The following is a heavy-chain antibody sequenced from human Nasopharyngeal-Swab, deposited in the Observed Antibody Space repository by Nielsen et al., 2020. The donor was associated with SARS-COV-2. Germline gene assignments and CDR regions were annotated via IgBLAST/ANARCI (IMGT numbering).Heavy chain of an antibody. D-gene: IGHD3-16*02. V-gene: IGHV3-7*03. CDR1: GFSFRTYW. CDR2: IKQDGSEK. J-gene: IGHJ6*03. Sequence: LSLTCAASGFSFRTYWMTWVRQAPGKGLEWVANIKQDGSEKYYVDSVKGRFTVSRDNPKNLLYLQVNSLRAEDTAVYYCARQGVFVPAYFHQYYMDVWGKGTTVTVSS. CDR3: ARQGVFVPAYFHQYYMDV.